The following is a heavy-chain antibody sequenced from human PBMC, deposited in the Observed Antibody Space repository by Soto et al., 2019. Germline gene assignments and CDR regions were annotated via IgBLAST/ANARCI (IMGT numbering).Heavy chain of an antibody. CDR2: IYSGGST. Sequence: GGSLRLSCAASGFTVSSNYMSWVRQAPGKGLEWVSVIYSGGSTYYADSVKGRFTISRENSKNTLYLQMNSLRAEDTAVYYCARYGSGTRRSEYYYYYMDVWGKGTTVTVSS. CDR1: GFTVSSNY. CDR3: ARYGSGTRRSEYYYYYMDV. J-gene: IGHJ6*03. D-gene: IGHD3-10*01. V-gene: IGHV3-66*01.